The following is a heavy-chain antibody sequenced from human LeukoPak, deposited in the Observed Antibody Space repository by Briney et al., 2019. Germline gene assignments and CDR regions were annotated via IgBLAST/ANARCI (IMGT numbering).Heavy chain of an antibody. V-gene: IGHV1-18*01. Sequence: ASVKVSCKASGYTFTSYGISWVRQAPGQGLDWMGWISAYNGNTNYAQKLQGRVTMTTDTSTSTAYMELRSLRSDDTAVYYCARHGHRWLDYYYGMDVWGQGTTVTVSS. CDR2: ISAYNGNT. CDR3: ARHGHRWLDYYYGMDV. J-gene: IGHJ6*02. D-gene: IGHD6-19*01. CDR1: GYTFTSYG.